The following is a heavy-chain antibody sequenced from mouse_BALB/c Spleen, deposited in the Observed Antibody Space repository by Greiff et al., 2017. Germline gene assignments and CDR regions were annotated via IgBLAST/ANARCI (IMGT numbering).Heavy chain of an antibody. CDR3: ARRGYGYDEGPWFAY. D-gene: IGHD2-2*01. J-gene: IGHJ3*01. Sequence: QVQLQQSAAELARPGASVKMSCKASGYTFTSYTMHWVKQRPGQGLEWIGYINPSSGYTEYNQKFKDKTTLTADKSSSTAYMQLSSLTSEDSAVYYCARRGYGYDEGPWFAYWGQGTLVTVSA. CDR2: INPSSGYT. V-gene: IGHV1-4*02. CDR1: GYTFTSYT.